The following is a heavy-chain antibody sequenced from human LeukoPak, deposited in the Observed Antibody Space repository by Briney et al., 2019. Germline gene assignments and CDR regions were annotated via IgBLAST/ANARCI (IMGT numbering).Heavy chain of an antibody. J-gene: IGHJ4*02. CDR1: GGSISSYY. V-gene: IGHV4-4*07. Sequence: SETLSLTCTVSGGSISSYYWSWIRQPAGKGLEWIGRMYTSGNINYNPSLKSRVTISLDTSKSQFSLKLSSVTAADTAVYYCATSPDYDSPDYWGQGILVTVSS. CDR2: MYTSGNI. D-gene: IGHD3-3*01. CDR3: ATSPDYDSPDY.